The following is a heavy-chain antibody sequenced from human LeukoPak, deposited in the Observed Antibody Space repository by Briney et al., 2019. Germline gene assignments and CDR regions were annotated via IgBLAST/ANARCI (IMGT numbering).Heavy chain of an antibody. CDR2: IYSDGST. CDR3: ARDSGWISDY. CDR1: GFIVSSSY. V-gene: IGHV3-66*01. D-gene: IGHD5-12*01. J-gene: IGHJ4*02. Sequence: GGSLRLSCAASGFIVSSSYMSWVRQAPGKGLEWVSVIYSDGSTFYAASVEGRLTISRDNSKNTLYLQMNTLRAEDTAVYYCARDSGWISDYWGQGTLVTVSS.